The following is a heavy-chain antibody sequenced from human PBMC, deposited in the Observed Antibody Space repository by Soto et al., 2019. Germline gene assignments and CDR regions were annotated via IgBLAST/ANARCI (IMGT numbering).Heavy chain of an antibody. D-gene: IGHD2-15*01. CDR3: ARGVSAVVDY. V-gene: IGHV1-8*01. Sequence: ASVKVSCKASGYSFTSLDINWVRQTAGQGLEWMGWMQPSTGRTGYAQKFQGRVTMTRDTSINTAYMELTTLTSDDTAFYYCARGVSAVVDYWGQGTLVPVSS. J-gene: IGHJ4*02. CDR2: MQPSTGRT. CDR1: GYSFTSLD.